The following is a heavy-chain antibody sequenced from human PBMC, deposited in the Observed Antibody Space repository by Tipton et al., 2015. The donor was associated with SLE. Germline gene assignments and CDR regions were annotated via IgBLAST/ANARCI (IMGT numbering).Heavy chain of an antibody. Sequence: TLSLTCTVSGGSISSFYWSWIRQPPGKGLEWIGYIYYSGSTNYNPSLKSRVTISVDTSKNRFSLKLNSVTAADTAVYYCARGGGGDTSWFAPWGQGTLVTVSS. V-gene: IGHV4-59*01. J-gene: IGHJ5*02. D-gene: IGHD2-21*01. CDR1: GGSISSFY. CDR2: IYYSGST. CDR3: ARGGGGDTSWFAP.